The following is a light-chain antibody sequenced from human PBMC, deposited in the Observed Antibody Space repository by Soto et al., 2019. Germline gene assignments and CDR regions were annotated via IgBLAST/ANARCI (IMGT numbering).Light chain of an antibody. CDR3: QQYNNWPRT. CDR1: QSVSSN. CDR2: AAS. J-gene: IGKJ1*01. Sequence: EIGMTQSAATLSVSLGESATLSWRASQSVSSNLAWYQRKNGQAPRLLIYAASTRATGIPARFSGSGYGTEFNLTISSLQSEDFAVYYCQQYNNWPRTFGQGTKVDIK. V-gene: IGKV3-15*01.